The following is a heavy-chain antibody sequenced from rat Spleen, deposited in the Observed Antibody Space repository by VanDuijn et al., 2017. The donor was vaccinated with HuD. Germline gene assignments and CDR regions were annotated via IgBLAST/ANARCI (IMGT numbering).Heavy chain of an antibody. V-gene: IGHV5-31*01. J-gene: IGHJ3*01. CDR1: GFTFNNYW. Sequence: EVQLVESGGGLVQPGRSLKLSCVASGFTFNNYWMTWIRQAPGKGLEWVASITNASGRTYYPDSVKGRFTISRDNAKSILYLQMDSLRSEDTASYYCASLYYTGDGAYWGQGTLVTVSS. CDR2: ITNASGRT. D-gene: IGHD1-1*01. CDR3: ASLYYTGDGAY.